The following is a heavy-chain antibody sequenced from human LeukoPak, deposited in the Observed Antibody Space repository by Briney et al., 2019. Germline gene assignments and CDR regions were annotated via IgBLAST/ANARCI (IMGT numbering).Heavy chain of an antibody. CDR2: IYYSGST. D-gene: IGHD3-3*01. J-gene: IGHJ4*02. CDR3: AREPYDFWSGYSTSYFDY. V-gene: IGHV4-39*07. CDR1: GGSISSSSYY. Sequence: PSETLSLTCTVSGGSISSSSYYWGWIRQPPGKGLEWIGSIYYSGSTYYNPSLKSRVPISVDTSKNQFSLKLSSVTAADTAVYYCAREPYDFWSGYSTSYFDYWGQGTLVTVSS.